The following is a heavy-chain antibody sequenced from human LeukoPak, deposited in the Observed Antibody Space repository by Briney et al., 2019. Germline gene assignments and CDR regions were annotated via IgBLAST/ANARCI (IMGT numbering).Heavy chain of an antibody. CDR2: ISSDGNDY. J-gene: IGHJ4*02. Sequence: GGSLRLSCAVSGFTFSSYGLHWVRQAPGKGLEWVAVISSDGNDYHYADSVKGRFTISRDNSKNTLYLQMNSLRAEDTAVYYCAKDVKWGAAAYYFDSWGQGSLVTVSS. V-gene: IGHV3-30*18. D-gene: IGHD6-13*01. CDR3: AKDVKWGAAAYYFDS. CDR1: GFTFSSYG.